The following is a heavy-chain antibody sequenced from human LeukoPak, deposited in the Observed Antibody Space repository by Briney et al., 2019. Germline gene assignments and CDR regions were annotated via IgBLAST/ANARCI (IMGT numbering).Heavy chain of an antibody. J-gene: IGHJ4*02. CDR2: ISAYNGNT. D-gene: IGHD2-15*01. V-gene: IGHV1-18*04. CDR1: GYTFSNYY. CDR3: ARDVGYCSGGSCYSRRRVIDY. Sequence: GASVKVSCKASGYTFSNYYIHWVRQAPGQGLEWMGWISAYNGNTNYAQKLQGRVTMTTDTSTSTAYMELRSLRSDDTAVYYCARDVGYCSGGSCYSRRRVIDYWGQGTLVTVSS.